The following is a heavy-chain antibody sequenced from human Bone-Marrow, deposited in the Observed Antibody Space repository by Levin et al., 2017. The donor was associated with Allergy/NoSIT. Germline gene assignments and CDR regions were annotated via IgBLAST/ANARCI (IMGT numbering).Heavy chain of an antibody. Sequence: GESLKISCAVSGLTFRNFAMSWVRQAPGKGLEWVATIVGSGGNTFYSDSIKGRFTVSRDNSKNMMYLQMNSLRADDTAMYYCAKNKGICSDATCYSFDYWGQGTLVSVSS. CDR3: AKNKGICSDATCYSFDY. CDR2: IVGSGGNT. V-gene: IGHV3-23*01. J-gene: IGHJ4*02. CDR1: GLTFRNFA. D-gene: IGHD2-2*01.